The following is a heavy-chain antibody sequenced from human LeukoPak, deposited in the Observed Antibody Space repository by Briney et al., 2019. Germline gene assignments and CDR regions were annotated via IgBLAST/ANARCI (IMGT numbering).Heavy chain of an antibody. D-gene: IGHD1-7*01. J-gene: IGHJ3*02. V-gene: IGHV1-2*02. CDR2: INPNSGGT. Sequence: GASVKVSCKASAYTFTGYYMHWVRQAPGQGLEWMGWINPNSGGTNYAQKFQGRVTMTRDTSISTAYMELSSLRSDDTAVYYCARGPGDWNYFQLENAFDIWGQGTMVTVSS. CDR3: ARGPGDWNYFQLENAFDI. CDR1: AYTFTGYY.